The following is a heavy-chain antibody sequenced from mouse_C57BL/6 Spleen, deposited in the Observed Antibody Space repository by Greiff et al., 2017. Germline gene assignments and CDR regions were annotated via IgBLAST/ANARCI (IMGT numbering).Heavy chain of an antibody. J-gene: IGHJ3*01. CDR1: GYAFSSYW. Sequence: QVQLQQSGAELVKPGASVKISCKASGYAFSSYWMNWVKQRPGKGLEWIGQIYPGDGDTNYNGKFKGKATLTADKSSSTAYMQLRSLTSEDSAVDFCARSGSTAWFAYWGQGTLVTVSA. CDR3: ARSGSTAWFAY. CDR2: IYPGDGDT. V-gene: IGHV1-80*01.